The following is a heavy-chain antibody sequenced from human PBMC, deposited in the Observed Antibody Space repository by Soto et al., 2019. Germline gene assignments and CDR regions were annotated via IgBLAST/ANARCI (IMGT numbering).Heavy chain of an antibody. J-gene: IGHJ4*02. CDR1: GYTFTSYG. V-gene: IGHV1-69*13. CDR2: IIPIFGTA. Sequence: QVQPVQSGAEVKKPGASVKVSCKASGYTFTSYGISWVRQAPGQGLEWMGGIIPIFGTANYAQKFQGRVTITADESTSTAYMELSSLRSEDTAVYYCARGPYGGNDYWGQGTLVTVSS. D-gene: IGHD4-17*01. CDR3: ARGPYGGNDY.